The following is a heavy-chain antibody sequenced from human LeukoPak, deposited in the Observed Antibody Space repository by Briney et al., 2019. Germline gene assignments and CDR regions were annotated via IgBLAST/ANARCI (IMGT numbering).Heavy chain of an antibody. V-gene: IGHV3-53*01. CDR2: IYSGGST. D-gene: IGHD1-26*01. CDR3: ARAGVGPIPFDC. Sequence: GGSLRLSCAASGFTVSSKYMSWVRQAPGKGLEWVSVIYSGGSTYYADSVKGRFTISRDNSKNTLYLQMNSLRAEDTAVYYCARAGVGPIPFDCWGQGTLVTVSS. CDR1: GFTVSSKY. J-gene: IGHJ4*02.